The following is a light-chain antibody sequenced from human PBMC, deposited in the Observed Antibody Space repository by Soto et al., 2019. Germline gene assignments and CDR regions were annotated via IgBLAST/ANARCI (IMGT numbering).Light chain of an antibody. CDR1: QSVSSY. CDR3: QQRSNWPQIT. CDR2: DAS. V-gene: IGKV3-11*01. Sequence: EIVLTQSPATLSLSPGERATLSCRASQSVSSYLAWYQQKPGQAPRLLIYDASNRATGIPARFIGSGSGTEFTLTISSLEPEDFAVYYCQQRSNWPQITFGQGTRLEIK. J-gene: IGKJ5*01.